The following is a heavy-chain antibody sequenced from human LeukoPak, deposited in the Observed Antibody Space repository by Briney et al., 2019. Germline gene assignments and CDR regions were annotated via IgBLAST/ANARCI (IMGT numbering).Heavy chain of an antibody. Sequence: GGSLRLSCAASGFTFSDYNMRWIRQAPGKGLEWVSSISRSGSTKYYADSVKGRFTISRDNAKNSLFLQMNSLRAEDMAVYYCARVLRYCGGGNCYSGGLGYMDVWGKGTTVTISS. J-gene: IGHJ6*03. CDR3: ARVLRYCGGGNCYSGGLGYMDV. V-gene: IGHV3-11*01. CDR2: ISRSGSTK. D-gene: IGHD2-15*01. CDR1: GFTFSDYN.